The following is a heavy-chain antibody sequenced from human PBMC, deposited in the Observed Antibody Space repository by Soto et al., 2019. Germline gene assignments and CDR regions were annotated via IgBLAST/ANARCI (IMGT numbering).Heavy chain of an antibody. D-gene: IGHD3-22*01. CDR3: ARGGQRVVVTTIDY. J-gene: IGHJ4*02. CDR2: ISAYNGNT. CDR1: GYTFTIYD. V-gene: IGHV1-18*01. Sequence: GASVKVSCKASGYTFTIYDISCVLQSPGQGLEWMGWISAYNGNTNYAQKLQGRVTMTTDTSTSTAYMELRSLRSDDTAVYYCARGGQRVVVTTIDYWGQGTLVTVSS.